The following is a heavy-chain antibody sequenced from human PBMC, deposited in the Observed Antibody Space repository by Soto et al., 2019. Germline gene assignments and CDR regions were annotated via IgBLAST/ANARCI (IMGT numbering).Heavy chain of an antibody. D-gene: IGHD2-21*01. Sequence: PGGSLRLSCAASGFAFSSYWMTWVRQAPGKGLEWLGNIKEDGSEKYQVDSVKGRFTMSRDNAEKSLFLQMSRLTAEDTAVYYWARLDATCGVDQFDYRGQGTPVTVSS. CDR2: IKEDGSEK. CDR3: ARLDATCGVDQFDY. J-gene: IGHJ4*02. V-gene: IGHV3-7*05. CDR1: GFAFSSYW.